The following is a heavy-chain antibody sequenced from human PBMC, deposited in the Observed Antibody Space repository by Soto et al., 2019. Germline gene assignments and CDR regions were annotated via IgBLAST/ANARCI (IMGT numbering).Heavy chain of an antibody. V-gene: IGHV3-48*03. CDR1: GFTFSSYE. CDR3: ARHRRYFDWPLFDY. D-gene: IGHD3-9*01. CDR2: ISSSGSTI. Sequence: VRLSCAASGFTFSSYEMNWVRQAPGKGLEWVSYISSSGSTIYYADSVKGRFTISRDNAKNSLYLQMNSLRAEDTAVYYCARHRRYFDWPLFDYWGQGTLVTVSS. J-gene: IGHJ4*02.